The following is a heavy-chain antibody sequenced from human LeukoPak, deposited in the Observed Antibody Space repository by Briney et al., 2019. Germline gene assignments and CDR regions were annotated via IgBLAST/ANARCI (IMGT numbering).Heavy chain of an antibody. CDR3: ARGLFHSSGLPYAMDV. CDR1: GGSFSGYY. J-gene: IGHJ6*02. CDR2: INHSGST. D-gene: IGHD3-22*01. Sequence: PSETLSLTCAVYGGSFSGYYWSWIRQPPGKGLEWIGEINHSGSTNYNPSLKGRVTISVDTSKNQFSLKVSSVTAADTAVYYCARGLFHSSGLPYAMDVWGQGTTVTVSS. V-gene: IGHV4-34*01.